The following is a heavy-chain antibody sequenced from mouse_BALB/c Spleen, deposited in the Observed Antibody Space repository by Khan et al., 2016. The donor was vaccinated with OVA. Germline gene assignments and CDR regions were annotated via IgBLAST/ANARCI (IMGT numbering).Heavy chain of an antibody. V-gene: IGHV1-7*01. CDR3: TRDIIDY. CDR1: GYTFTNYW. CDR2: INPTSGYT. Sequence: VQLQESGAELAKPGASVKMSCKASGYTFTNYWMHWVKQRPGQGLEWIGYINPTSGYTDYNEKFKDKATLSADKSSSTVYMQLSSLTSEDSAVYFCTRDIIDYWGQGTTLTVSS. J-gene: IGHJ2*01. D-gene: IGHD1-3*01.